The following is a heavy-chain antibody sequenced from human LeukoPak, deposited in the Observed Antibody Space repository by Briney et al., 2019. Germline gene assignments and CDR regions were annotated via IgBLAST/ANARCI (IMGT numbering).Heavy chain of an antibody. D-gene: IGHD6-19*01. CDR1: GFTFSSYS. J-gene: IGHJ4*02. V-gene: IGHV3-21*01. CDR3: ARDGSSGWTLFDY. Sequence: GGSLRLSCAASGFTFSSYSMNWVRQAPGKGLDWVSSISSSSSYIYYADSVKGRFTISRDNAKNSLYLQMNSLRADDTAVYYCARDGSSGWTLFDYWGQGTLVTVSS. CDR2: ISSSSSYI.